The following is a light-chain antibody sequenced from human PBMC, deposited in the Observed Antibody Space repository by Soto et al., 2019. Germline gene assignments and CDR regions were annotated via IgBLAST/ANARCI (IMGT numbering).Light chain of an antibody. Sequence: DIQMTQSPSSLSASLGERVTITCRASQSISTNLNWYQQKPGKAPKLLISAASALQGGVSSRFTGSGSGTAFTLTINSLQPEDFATYYCQQSHTTLFTFGPGTTVDL. J-gene: IGKJ3*01. CDR2: AAS. CDR3: QQSHTTLFT. CDR1: QSISTN. V-gene: IGKV1-39*01.